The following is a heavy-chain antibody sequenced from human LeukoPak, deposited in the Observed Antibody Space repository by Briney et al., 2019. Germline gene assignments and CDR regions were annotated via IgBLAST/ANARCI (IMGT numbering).Heavy chain of an antibody. V-gene: IGHV4-59*01. Sequence: SETLSLTCTVSGDSISSYYWSWIRQPPGKGLEWIGYIYYSGSTYYNPSLKSRVTISVDTSKNQFSLKLSSVTAADTAVYYCARGSMVRGKYDYWGQGTLVTVSS. CDR1: GDSISSYY. J-gene: IGHJ4*02. CDR2: IYYSGST. CDR3: ARGSMVRGKYDY. D-gene: IGHD3-10*01.